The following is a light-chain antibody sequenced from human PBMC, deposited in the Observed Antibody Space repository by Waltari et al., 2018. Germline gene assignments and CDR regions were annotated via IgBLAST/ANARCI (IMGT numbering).Light chain of an antibody. Sequence: SYELTQPPSVSVSPGQTASITCSGDKLGDKYVCWYQQKPGQSPVVVIYQDNKRPSGSPERFSGSNSGNTATLTISGTQAMDEADYYCQAWDSSNFYVFGTGTKVTVL. V-gene: IGLV3-1*01. J-gene: IGLJ1*01. CDR2: QDN. CDR3: QAWDSSNFYV. CDR1: KLGDKY.